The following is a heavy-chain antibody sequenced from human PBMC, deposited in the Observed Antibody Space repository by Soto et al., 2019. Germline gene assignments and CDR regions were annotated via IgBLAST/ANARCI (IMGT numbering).Heavy chain of an antibody. J-gene: IGHJ4*02. CDR1: GGSFSGYY. CDR3: ARGKLSDYVWGSYRYHFDY. Sequence: PSETLSLTCAVYGGSFSGYYWSCIRQPPGKGLEWIGEINHSGSTNYNPSLKSRVTISVDTSKDQFSLKLSSVTAADTAVYYCARGKLSDYVWGSYRYHFDYWGQGTVVTVSS. D-gene: IGHD3-16*02. V-gene: IGHV4-34*01. CDR2: INHSGST.